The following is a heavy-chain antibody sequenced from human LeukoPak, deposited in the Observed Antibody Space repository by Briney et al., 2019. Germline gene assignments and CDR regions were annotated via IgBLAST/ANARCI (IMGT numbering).Heavy chain of an antibody. Sequence: ASVSVSFMPSVYTFTHYYIHWVGQATGQGREWMGWLNPYSGGRNYAEKSQSTVTTTRDTSITTAYMELSSLRSYDTTMYYCATLTRSGSYIGDWGQGTLVTVSS. CDR2: LNPYSGGR. V-gene: IGHV1-2*02. J-gene: IGHJ4*02. D-gene: IGHD6-19*01. CDR3: ATLTRSGSYIGD. CDR1: VYTFTHYY.